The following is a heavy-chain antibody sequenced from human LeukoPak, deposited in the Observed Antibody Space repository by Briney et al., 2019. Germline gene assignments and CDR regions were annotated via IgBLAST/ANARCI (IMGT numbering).Heavy chain of an antibody. CDR1: GHTFTGYY. D-gene: IGHD6-19*01. J-gene: IGHJ4*02. V-gene: IGHV1-2*02. CDR2: INPNRGGT. Sequence: ASVKVSCKASGHTFTGYYMHWVRQAPGQGLEWMGWINPNRGGTNYAQKFQGRVTMTRDTSISTAYMELSRLRSDDTAVYYCAREGPYSSGWYRTFDYWGQGTLVTVSS. CDR3: AREGPYSSGWYRTFDY.